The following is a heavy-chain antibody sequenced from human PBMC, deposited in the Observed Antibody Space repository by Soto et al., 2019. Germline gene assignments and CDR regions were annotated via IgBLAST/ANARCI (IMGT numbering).Heavy chain of an antibody. D-gene: IGHD3-10*01. Sequence: QVQLQESGPGLVKPSQTLSLTCTVSGGSINSGGYYWGWIRQHPGKGLEWIGYIYYSGSTSYNPSLKSRVTISVDTSKNQFSLKLSSVSAADTAVYYCARDGGYGSGSYRFDYWGQGTLVTVSS. CDR3: ARDGGYGSGSYRFDY. CDR1: GGSINSGGYY. V-gene: IGHV4-31*03. CDR2: IYYSGST. J-gene: IGHJ4*02.